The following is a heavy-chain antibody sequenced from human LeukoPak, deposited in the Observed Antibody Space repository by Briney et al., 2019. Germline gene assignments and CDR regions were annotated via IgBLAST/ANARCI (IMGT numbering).Heavy chain of an antibody. V-gene: IGHV5-51*01. CDR3: VRPNRGALFDY. Sequence: GESLKISCKVSGDSFTNYWIGWVRQMPGKGVEWMGIIYPGDSDTKYSPSFQGDVTISADESISTPYLQWRSLKASDTAFYYCVRPNRGALFDYWGQGTLVTVSS. CDR2: IYPGDSDT. D-gene: IGHD1-14*01. J-gene: IGHJ4*02. CDR1: GDSFTNYW.